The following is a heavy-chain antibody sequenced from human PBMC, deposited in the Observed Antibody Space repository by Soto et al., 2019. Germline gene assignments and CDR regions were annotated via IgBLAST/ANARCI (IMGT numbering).Heavy chain of an antibody. CDR1: FFSLITSGVG. Sequence: SGPTLLHPTHTLTLAFTFSFFSLITSGVGVGCIRQPPGKALEWLALIYWNDDKRYSPSLKSRLNITKDTPKNQVVLTMTNMDPVDKATYYCEHRRNRVDRAFDGFDIWGQGTMVKVSS. J-gene: IGHJ3*02. CDR3: EHRRNRVDRAFDGFDI. D-gene: IGHD5-12*01. V-gene: IGHV2-5*01. CDR2: IYWNDDK.